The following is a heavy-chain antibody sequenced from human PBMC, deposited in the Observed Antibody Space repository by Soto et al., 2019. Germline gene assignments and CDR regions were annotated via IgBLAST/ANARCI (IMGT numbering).Heavy chain of an antibody. D-gene: IGHD5-18*01. CDR2: MNVGTGGT. CDR3: ARDGNFALRGYSFGFDF. Sequence: QVQLVQSGAEVKKPGASVRVSCEASGYRFTTHYIHWVRQAPGQGLEWMGRMNVGTGGTTYAHKFQGRVTMTRDTSIRTAYLEVSSVKSDDTAMYYCARDGNFALRGYSFGFDFWGQGTLDTVSS. V-gene: IGHV1-2*06. J-gene: IGHJ4*02. CDR1: GYRFTTHY.